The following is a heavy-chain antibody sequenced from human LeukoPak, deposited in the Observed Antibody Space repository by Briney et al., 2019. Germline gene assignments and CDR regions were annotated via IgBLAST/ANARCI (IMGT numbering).Heavy chain of an antibody. CDR2: IIPILGIA. CDR3: AREQGDYYDSSGYYQTLLPIDY. V-gene: IGHV1-69*04. Sequence: ASVKVSCKASGCTLSSYAISWVRQAPGQGLEWMGRIIPILGIANYAQKFQGRVTITADKSTSTAYMELSSLRSEDTAVYYCAREQGDYYDSSGYYQTLLPIDYWGQGTLVTVSS. CDR1: GCTLSSYA. D-gene: IGHD3-22*01. J-gene: IGHJ4*02.